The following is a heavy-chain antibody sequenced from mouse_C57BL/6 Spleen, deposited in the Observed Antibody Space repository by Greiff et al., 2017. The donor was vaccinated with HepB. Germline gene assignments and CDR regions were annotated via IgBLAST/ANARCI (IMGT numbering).Heavy chain of an antibody. CDR3: ARYRSFAY. Sequence: QVHVKQPGAELVKPGASVKLSCKASGYTFTSYWMQWVKQRPGQGLEWIGEIDPSDSYTNYNQKFKGKATLTVDTSSSTAYMQLSSLTSEDSAVYYCARYRSFAYWGQGTLVTVSA. V-gene: IGHV1-50*01. CDR1: GYTFTSYW. CDR2: IDPSDSYT. J-gene: IGHJ3*01.